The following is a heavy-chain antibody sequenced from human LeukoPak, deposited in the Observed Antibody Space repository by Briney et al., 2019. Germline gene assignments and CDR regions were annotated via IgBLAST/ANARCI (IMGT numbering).Heavy chain of an antibody. CDR1: GFTFDDYD. V-gene: IGHV3-9*01. Sequence: GRSLRLSCAASGFTFDDYDMHWVRQAPGKGLEWVSGISWNSGSIGYADSVKGRFTISRDNAKNSLYLQMNSLRAEDTALYYCAKDKIGEPPYYFDYWGQGTLVTVSS. J-gene: IGHJ4*02. CDR3: AKDKIGEPPYYFDY. D-gene: IGHD3-10*01. CDR2: ISWNSGSI.